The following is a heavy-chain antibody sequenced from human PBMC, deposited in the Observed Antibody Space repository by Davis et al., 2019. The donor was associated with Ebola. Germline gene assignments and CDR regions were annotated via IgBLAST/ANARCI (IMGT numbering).Heavy chain of an antibody. D-gene: IGHD3-16*01. J-gene: IGHJ4*02. CDR2: IYYSGST. CDR1: GGSISSGDYY. Sequence: PSETLSLTCTVSGGSISSGDYYWSWIRQPPGKGLEWIGYIYYSGSTYYNPSLKSRVTISVDTSKNQFSLKLSSVTAADTAVYYCARGEDFTFEAYGFDYWGQGILVTVSS. V-gene: IGHV4-30-4*01. CDR3: ARGEDFTFEAYGFDY.